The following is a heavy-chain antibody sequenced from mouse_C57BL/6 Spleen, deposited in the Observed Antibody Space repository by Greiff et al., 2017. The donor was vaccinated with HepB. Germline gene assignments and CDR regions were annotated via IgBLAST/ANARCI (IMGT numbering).Heavy chain of an antibody. J-gene: IGHJ2*01. CDR3: ARRDYGSSDGFDY. CDR2: IYPRDGST. D-gene: IGHD1-1*01. CDR1: GYTFTDHT. Sequence: VQLQQSDAELVKPGASVKISCKVSGYTFTDHTIHWMKQRPEQGLEWIGYIYPRDGSTKYNEKFKGKATLTADKSSSTAYMQLNSLTSEDSAVYTCARRDYGSSDGFDYWGQGTTLTVSA. V-gene: IGHV1-78*01.